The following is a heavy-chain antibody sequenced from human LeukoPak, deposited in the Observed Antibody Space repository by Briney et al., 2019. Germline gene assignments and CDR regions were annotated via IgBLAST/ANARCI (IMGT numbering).Heavy chain of an antibody. CDR3: AKDRTMIVVVIASDDWFDP. D-gene: IGHD3-22*01. V-gene: IGHV3-23*01. J-gene: IGHJ5*02. CDR2: ISGSGGST. CDR1: GFTFSNYK. Sequence: PGGSLRLSCAASGFTFSNYKMNWVRQAPGKGLEWVSAISGSGGSTYYADSVKGRFTISRDNSKNTLYLRMNSLRAEDTAVYYCAKDRTMIVVVIASDDWFDPWGQGTLVTVSS.